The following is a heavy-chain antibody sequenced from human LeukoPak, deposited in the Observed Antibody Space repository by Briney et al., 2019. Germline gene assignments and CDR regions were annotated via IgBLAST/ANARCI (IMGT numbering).Heavy chain of an antibody. Sequence: GGSLRLSCAASGFIFSSYAMSWVRQAPGKGLEWVSAISGSGGSTYDADSVKGRFSISRDNSKNTLYLQMNSLRAEDTAVYYCAREPYGDYFDYWGQGTLVIVSS. CDR3: AREPYGDYFDY. CDR1: GFIFSSYA. J-gene: IGHJ4*02. V-gene: IGHV3-23*01. D-gene: IGHD4-17*01. CDR2: ISGSGGST.